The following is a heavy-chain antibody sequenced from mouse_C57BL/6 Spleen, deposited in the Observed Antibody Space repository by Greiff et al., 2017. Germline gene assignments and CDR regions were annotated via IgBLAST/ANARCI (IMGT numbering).Heavy chain of an antibody. J-gene: IGHJ2*01. Sequence: EVQLQQSGPELVKPGASVKISCKASGYTFTDYYMNWVKQSHGKSLEWIGDINPNNGGTSYNQKFKGKATLTVDKSSSTAYMELRSVTSEDSAVYYGARCGGYYNYLDYWGQGTTLTVSS. CDR2: INPNNGGT. CDR3: ARCGGYYNYLDY. CDR1: GYTFTDYY. V-gene: IGHV1-26*01. D-gene: IGHD2-12*01.